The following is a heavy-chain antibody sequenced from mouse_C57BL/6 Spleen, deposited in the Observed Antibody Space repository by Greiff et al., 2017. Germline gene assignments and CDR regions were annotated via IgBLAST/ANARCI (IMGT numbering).Heavy chain of an antibody. Sequence: QVQLQQPGAELVKPGASVKLSCKASGYTFTSYWMQWVKQRPGQGLEWIGEIDPSDSYTNYNQKFKGKATLTVDTSSSTAYMQLSSLTSEDSAVYYCARGKFPNAMDYWGQGTSVTVSS. CDR3: ARGKFPNAMDY. CDR1: GYTFTSYW. J-gene: IGHJ4*01. V-gene: IGHV1-50*01. CDR2: IDPSDSYT.